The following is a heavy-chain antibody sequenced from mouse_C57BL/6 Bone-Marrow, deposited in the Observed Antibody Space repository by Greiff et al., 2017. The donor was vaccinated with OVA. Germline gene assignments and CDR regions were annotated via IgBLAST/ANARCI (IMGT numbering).Heavy chain of an antibody. V-gene: IGHV5-17*01. J-gene: IGHJ2*01. Sequence: EVQRVESGGGLVKPGGSLKLSCAASGFTFSDYGMHWVRQAPEKGLEWVAYISSGSSTIYYADTVKGRFTIYRDNAKNTLFLQMTSLRSEDTAMYYCARGDEGGYFDYWGQGTTLTVSS. CDR3: ARGDEGGYFDY. CDR1: GFTFSDYG. CDR2: ISSGSSTI.